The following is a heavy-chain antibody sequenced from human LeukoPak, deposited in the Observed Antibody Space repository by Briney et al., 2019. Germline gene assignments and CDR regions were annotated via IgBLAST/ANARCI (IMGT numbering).Heavy chain of an antibody. CDR2: MKYDGSEK. V-gene: IGHV3-7*03. J-gene: IGHJ4*02. Sequence: TGGSLRLSCAASGFTFSSYWMSWVRQAPGKGLEWVANMKYDGSEKDYVDSVKGRFTISRDNSKNTLYLQMNSLRAEDTAVYYCAKWGYYDSSGYYWGFDYWGQGTLVTVSS. CDR3: AKWGYYDSSGYYWGFDY. CDR1: GFTFSSYW. D-gene: IGHD3-22*01.